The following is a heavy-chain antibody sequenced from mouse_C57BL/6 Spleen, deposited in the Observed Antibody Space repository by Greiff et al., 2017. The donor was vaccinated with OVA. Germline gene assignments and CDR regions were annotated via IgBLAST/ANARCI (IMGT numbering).Heavy chain of an antibody. Sequence: QVTLKESGPGILQPSQTLSLTCSFSGFSLSTFGMGVGWIRQPSGKGLVWLAHIWWDDDEYYNPALKSRLTISKDTSKNQVFLKIANVDTADTATYYCARIDHYGSSYAMDYWGQGTSVTVSS. J-gene: IGHJ4*01. D-gene: IGHD1-1*01. CDR3: ARIDHYGSSYAMDY. CDR2: IWWDDDE. CDR1: GFSLSTFGMG. V-gene: IGHV8-8*01.